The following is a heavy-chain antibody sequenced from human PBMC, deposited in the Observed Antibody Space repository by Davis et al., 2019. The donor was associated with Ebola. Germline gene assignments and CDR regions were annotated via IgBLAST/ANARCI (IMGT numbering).Heavy chain of an antibody. J-gene: IGHJ5*02. CDR1: GFTFSSYE. CDR3: ARDRYSSSSEDWFDP. V-gene: IGHV3-48*03. D-gene: IGHD6-6*01. CDR2: ISSSGSTI. Sequence: PGGSLRLSCAASGFTFSSYEMNWVRQAPGKGLEWVSYISSSGSTIYYADSVKGRFTISRDNAKNSLYLQMNSLRAEDTAVYYCARDRYSSSSEDWFDPWGQGTLVTVSS.